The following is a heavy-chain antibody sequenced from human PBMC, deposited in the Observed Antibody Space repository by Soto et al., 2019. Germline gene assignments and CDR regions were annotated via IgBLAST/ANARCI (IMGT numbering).Heavy chain of an antibody. CDR3: ARVTPMVPGGIDNWFGP. CDR2: IIPMYGPA. Sequence: QVPLVQSGAEVKKPGSSVTVSCKASGGTFSSYAIHWVRQAPGQGLEWMGGIIPMYGPAKYAQRFQGRVTVTADESTTPVYMELTSLTSQDTAVYYCARVTPMVPGGIDNWFGPWGHGTLVTVSP. CDR1: GGTFSSYA. J-gene: IGHJ5*02. D-gene: IGHD3-10*01. V-gene: IGHV1-69*01.